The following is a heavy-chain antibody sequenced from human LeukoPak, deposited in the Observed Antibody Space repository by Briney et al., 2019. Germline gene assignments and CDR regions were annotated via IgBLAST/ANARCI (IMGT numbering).Heavy chain of an antibody. CDR2: INAGNGNT. CDR3: ARDLNSGWPTPFDY. Sequence: EASVKVSCKASGYTFTSYAMHWVRQAPGQRLEWMGWINAGNGNTKYSQKFQGRVTITRDTSASTAYMELSSLRSEDTAVYYCARDLNSGWPTPFDYWGQGTLVTVSS. CDR1: GYTFTSYA. J-gene: IGHJ4*02. D-gene: IGHD6-19*01. V-gene: IGHV1-3*01.